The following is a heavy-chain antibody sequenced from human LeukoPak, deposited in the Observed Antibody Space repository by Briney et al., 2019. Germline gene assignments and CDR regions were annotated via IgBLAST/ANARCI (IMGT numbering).Heavy chain of an antibody. CDR1: GFTFSSYT. V-gene: IGHV3-23*01. J-gene: IGHJ4*02. CDR3: AKGSSAGRPYYFDY. D-gene: IGHD3-10*01. CDR2: ISHTSEYT. Sequence: GGSLRLSCAASGFTFSSYTMSWVRQAPGKGLEWVSAISHTSEYTYHADSVKGRFTISRDNSKNTLYLQMNSLRAEDTAMYYCAKGSSAGRPYYFDYWGQGTLVAVSS.